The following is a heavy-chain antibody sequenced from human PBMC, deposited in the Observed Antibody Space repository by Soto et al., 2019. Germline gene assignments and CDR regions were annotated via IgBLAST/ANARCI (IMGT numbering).Heavy chain of an antibody. Sequence: EVQVVESGGGLVKPGGSLRLSCTFTFSMYSMNWVRQAPGKGLEWVASISSGSAYIKYAESVKGRFTISRDNAKNSLHLQMSSLRAEDTAIYYCARDQGGSYDSWFDPWGQGTLVTVSS. CDR3: ARDQGGSYDSWFDP. CDR2: ISSGSAYI. J-gene: IGHJ5*02. D-gene: IGHD1-26*01. CDR1: TFSMYS. V-gene: IGHV3-21*06.